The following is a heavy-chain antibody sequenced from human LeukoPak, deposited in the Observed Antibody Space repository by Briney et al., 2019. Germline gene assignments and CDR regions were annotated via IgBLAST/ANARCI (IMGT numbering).Heavy chain of an antibody. J-gene: IGHJ4*02. V-gene: IGHV3-7*01. CDR2: LKQDGSVK. CDR1: GFTFSSYW. Sequence: GGSLRLSCVASGFTFSSYWMSWVRQAPGEGLEWVANLKQDGSVKHYVDSVNGRFTISRDNAKNSLYLQMTNLRAEDTAVYYCATSADSPGNSWGQGTLITVS. D-gene: IGHD4-23*01. CDR3: ATSADSPGNS.